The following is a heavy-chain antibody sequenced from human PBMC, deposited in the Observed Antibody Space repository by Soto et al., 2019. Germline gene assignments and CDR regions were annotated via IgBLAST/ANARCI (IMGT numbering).Heavy chain of an antibody. D-gene: IGHD6-19*01. Sequence: SETLSLTCTVSGGSISSGDSCWSWIRQPPGKGLEWIAYIYYSGNTYYNPSLKSRLTISVDTSKNQFSLKLSSVTAADTAVYYCARGQWLVRRAFDIWGQGTMVTV. CDR3: ARGQWLVRRAFDI. J-gene: IGHJ3*02. V-gene: IGHV4-30-4*01. CDR1: GGSISSGDSC. CDR2: IYYSGNT.